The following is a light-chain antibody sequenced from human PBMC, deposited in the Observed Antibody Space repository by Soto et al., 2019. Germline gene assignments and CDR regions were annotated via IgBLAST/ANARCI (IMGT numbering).Light chain of an antibody. CDR2: AAS. Sequence: AIRMTQSPSSLSASTGNRVTINCRASQGISSYLAWYQQKPGKAPKLLIYAASTLQSGVPSRFSGSGSGTDFTLTISCLQSEDFATYYCQQYYSYPRTFGQGTKV. CDR1: QGISSY. J-gene: IGKJ1*01. CDR3: QQYYSYPRT. V-gene: IGKV1-8*01.